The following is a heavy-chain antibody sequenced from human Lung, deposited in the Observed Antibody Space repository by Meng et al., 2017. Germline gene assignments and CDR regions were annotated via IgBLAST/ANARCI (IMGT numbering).Heavy chain of an antibody. J-gene: IGHJ5*02. V-gene: IGHV4-39*01. Sequence: QLLDSGPGLVKPSEALALTCSVSGGSISTSGYYWGWIRQSPGKGLEWIGSIGHSGFTYYTPSLKSRVAVSLDTSKSQFSLMLTSVTAADTAVYYCVRSSAWVRTGFDPWGQGTLVTVSS. CDR2: IGHSGFT. CDR1: GGSISTSGYY. CDR3: VRSSAWVRTGFDP. D-gene: IGHD6-19*01.